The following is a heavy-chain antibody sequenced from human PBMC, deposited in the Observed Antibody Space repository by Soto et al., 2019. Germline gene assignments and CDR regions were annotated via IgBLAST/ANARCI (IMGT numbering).Heavy chain of an antibody. Sequence: QVQLVESGGGVVQPERSLRLSCAASGFTFRNYGMHWVRQAPGKGLEWVALIWYDGSNTFYTDSVKGRFTISRDNSKSTLHLQIDSLRAEDTAVYYCTRDVSSRYFDLWGRGALGIVSS. V-gene: IGHV3-33*01. CDR1: GFTFRNYG. CDR2: IWYDGSNT. J-gene: IGHJ2*01. CDR3: TRDVSSRYFDL.